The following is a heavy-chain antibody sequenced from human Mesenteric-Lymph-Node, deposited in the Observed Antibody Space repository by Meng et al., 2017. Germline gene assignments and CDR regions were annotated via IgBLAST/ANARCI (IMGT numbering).Heavy chain of an antibody. CDR1: GGSFSGYY. CDR3: ARDYYGSGSYAYFDY. CDR2: INHSGST. V-gene: IGHV4-34*01. D-gene: IGHD3-10*01. J-gene: IGHJ4*02. Sequence: VQLQPWGAGLFKPSETLSLTCAVYGGSFSGYYWSWIRQPPGKGLEWIGEINHSGSTNYNPSLKSRVTISVDKSKNQFSLKLSSVTAADTAVYYCARDYYGSGSYAYFDYWGQGTLVTVSS.